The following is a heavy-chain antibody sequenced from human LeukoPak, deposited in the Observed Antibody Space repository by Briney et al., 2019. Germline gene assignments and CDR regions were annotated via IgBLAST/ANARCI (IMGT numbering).Heavy chain of an antibody. CDR2: IRGGGGSI. CDR3: AKYSGYCTTDSCLGNWYFDV. V-gene: IGHV3-23*01. J-gene: IGHJ2*01. CDR1: GFTFSSYA. Sequence: GGSLRLSCAASGFTFSSYAMSWVRQAPGKGLEWVSVIRGGGGSIYYADSVKGRFTISRDNSKDTLYLQMNSLRAEGTAVYYCAKYSGYCTTDSCLGNWYFDVWGRGTLVTVSS. D-gene: IGHD2-8*01.